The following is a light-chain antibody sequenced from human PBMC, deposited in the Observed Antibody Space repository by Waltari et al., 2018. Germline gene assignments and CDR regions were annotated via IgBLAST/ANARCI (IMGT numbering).Light chain of an antibody. CDR3: QQYYSSPWT. CDR2: WAS. V-gene: IGKV4-1*01. CDR1: QSVFYSPYNQNC. Sequence: DIVMTQSPDSLAVSLGERATIKCKSSQSVFYSPYNQNCLAWYQQKPGQPPELLFYWASTREPGVPDRFSGSGSGTDFTLTISSLQAEDVAFYYCQQYYSSPWTFGQGTKVEVK. J-gene: IGKJ1*01.